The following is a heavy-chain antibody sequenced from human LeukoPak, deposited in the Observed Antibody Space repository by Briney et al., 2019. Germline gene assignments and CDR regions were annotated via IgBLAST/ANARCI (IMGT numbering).Heavy chain of an antibody. V-gene: IGHV1-8*01. CDR1: GYTFTSYD. D-gene: IGHD3-3*01. CDR2: MHPNSGNT. Sequence: ASVKASCKPAGYTFTSYDINRVRQATRQRLKWMGWMHPNSGNTGYAQKFQGRVTMTRNTSISTAYMELSSLRSEDTAVYYCAREDYDFWSGYYRSDNWFDPWGQGTLVTVSS. J-gene: IGHJ5*02. CDR3: AREDYDFWSGYYRSDNWFDP.